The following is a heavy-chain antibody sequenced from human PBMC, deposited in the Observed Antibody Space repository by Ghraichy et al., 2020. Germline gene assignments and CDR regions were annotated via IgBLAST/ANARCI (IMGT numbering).Heavy chain of an antibody. CDR3: ARGTFDYSREDHGGAFDY. D-gene: IGHD6-13*01. Sequence: GGSLRLSCAASGFTFSDNEMNWVRQAPGTGLAWVASIAASRDTIYYADSVRGRFPISRAKSSVFLQMDSLRAEDTATYYCARGTFDYSREDHGGAFDYWGQGTQVTVSS. V-gene: IGHV3-48*03. J-gene: IGHJ4*02. CDR2: IAASRDTI. CDR1: GFTFSDNE.